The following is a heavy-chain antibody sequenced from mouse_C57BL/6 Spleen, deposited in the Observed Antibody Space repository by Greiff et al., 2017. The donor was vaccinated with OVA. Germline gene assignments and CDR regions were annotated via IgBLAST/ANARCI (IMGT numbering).Heavy chain of an antibody. CDR2: IHPNSGST. D-gene: IGHD3-2*02. CDR1: GYTFTSYW. CDR3: AYSSGSSYAMDY. Sequence: QVQLQQSGAELVKPGASVKLSCKASGYTFTSYWMHWVKQRPGQGLEWIGMIHPNSGSTNYNEKFKSKATLTVDKSSSTAYMQLSSLTSEDSAVYYCAYSSGSSYAMDYWGQGTSVTVSS. V-gene: IGHV1-64*01. J-gene: IGHJ4*01.